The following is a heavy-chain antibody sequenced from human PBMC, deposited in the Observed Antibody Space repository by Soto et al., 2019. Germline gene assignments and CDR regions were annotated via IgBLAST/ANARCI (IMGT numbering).Heavy chain of an antibody. J-gene: IGHJ1*01. Sequence: QVQLVQSGAEVQRPGASVKVSCQASGYMFTIYDMHWVRQAPGQSLEWMGWISTATGHATYSQKFQGRVTMTRDTSASKGWMELSSLTAEDTAVYFWVVSTGWWSFLYWGQGTLVTVPS. V-gene: IGHV1-3*04. D-gene: IGHD6-19*01. CDR3: VVSTGWWSFLY. CDR2: ISTATGHA. CDR1: GYMFTIYD.